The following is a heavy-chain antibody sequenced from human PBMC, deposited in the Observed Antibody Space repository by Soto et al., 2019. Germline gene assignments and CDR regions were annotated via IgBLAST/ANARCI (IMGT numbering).Heavy chain of an antibody. V-gene: IGHV3-74*01. Sequence: EVQLVESGGGLVQPGGSLRLPCAASGFTFGSFWMNWARQAPGEGLVWVSRINSDGSNTTYADSVKGRFTTSRDNAKNTLFLQMNSLRGEDTAVYYCARHVAVATISWGTYGMDVWGQGTTVTVSS. CDR1: GFTFGSFW. D-gene: IGHD5-12*01. CDR3: ARHVAVATISWGTYGMDV. J-gene: IGHJ6*02. CDR2: INSDGSNT.